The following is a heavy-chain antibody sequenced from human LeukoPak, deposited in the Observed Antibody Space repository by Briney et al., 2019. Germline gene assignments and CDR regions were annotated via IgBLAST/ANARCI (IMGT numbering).Heavy chain of an antibody. V-gene: IGHV4-4*07. J-gene: IGHJ4*02. D-gene: IGHD6-13*01. Sequence: SETLSLTCTVSGGSMGTLYWSWIRQPAGKGLEWIGRVYGSGTTNYNPAPKSRVTMSVDTSKKQFSLKLTSVTAADTAVYYCARDGSSWPFFESWGQGTLVIVSS. CDR2: VYGSGTT. CDR3: ARDGSSWPFFES. CDR1: GGSMGTLY.